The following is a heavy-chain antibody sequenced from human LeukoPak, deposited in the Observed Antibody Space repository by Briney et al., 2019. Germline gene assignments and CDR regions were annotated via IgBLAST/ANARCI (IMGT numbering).Heavy chain of an antibody. V-gene: IGHV3-20*04. CDR1: GFTFDDHG. CDR2: INWNGDST. D-gene: IGHD2-15*01. J-gene: IGHJ6*03. Sequence: GGSLRLSCAASGFTFDDHGMTWVRQAPGKGLEWVSGINWNGDSTGYADSVKGRFTISRDNAKNSLYLQMNSLRAEDTALYYCASRGGTRLYYYHMDVWGKGTTVTVSS. CDR3: ASRGGTRLYYYHMDV.